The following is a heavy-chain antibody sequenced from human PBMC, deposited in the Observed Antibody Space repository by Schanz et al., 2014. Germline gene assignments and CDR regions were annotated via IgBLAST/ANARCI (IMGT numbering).Heavy chain of an antibody. V-gene: IGHV3-33*06. CDR1: GFTFSSYG. D-gene: IGHD3-10*01. Sequence: QVQLVESGGGVVQPGRSLRLSCAASGFTFSSYGMHWVRQAPGKGLEWVAVIWYDGSNKYYADSVKGRFTISSDNSKSTLYLQMNSLRAEDTAVYYCAKGRFGELSAFDIWGQGTMVTVSS. CDR2: IWYDGSNK. J-gene: IGHJ3*02. CDR3: AKGRFGELSAFDI.